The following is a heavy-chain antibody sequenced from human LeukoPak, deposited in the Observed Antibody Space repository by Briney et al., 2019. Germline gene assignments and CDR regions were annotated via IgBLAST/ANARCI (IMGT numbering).Heavy chain of an antibody. CDR2: IAYNGRT. CDR1: GGSINSGVYF. Sequence: SETLSLTCTVSGGSINSGVYFWGWIRQPPGKGLEWIGTIAYNGRTYYNSSLKSRVTISIDMSNIHFSLKLTSVTAADTAMYYCARSYNWNGLDDWGQGTLVTVPS. J-gene: IGHJ4*02. CDR3: ARSYNWNGLDD. V-gene: IGHV4-39*07. D-gene: IGHD1-20*01.